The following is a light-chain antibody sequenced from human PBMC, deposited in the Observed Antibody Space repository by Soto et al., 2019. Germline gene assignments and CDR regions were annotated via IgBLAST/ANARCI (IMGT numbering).Light chain of an antibody. Sequence: DIQMTQSPSTLSASVGDTVTVTCRASQGISNYLAWYQQKPGKVPKLLIYAASTLQSGVPSRFSGSGSGTDFTLTISSLQPEDVATYYCQKYNSAPRTFGQGTKVDIK. CDR2: AAS. CDR1: QGISNY. V-gene: IGKV1-27*01. CDR3: QKYNSAPRT. J-gene: IGKJ1*01.